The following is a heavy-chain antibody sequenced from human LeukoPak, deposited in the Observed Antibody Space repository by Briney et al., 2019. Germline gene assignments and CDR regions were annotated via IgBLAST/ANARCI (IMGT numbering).Heavy chain of an antibody. Sequence: PSETLSLTCTVSGYSISSGYYWGWIRQPAGKGLEWIGRIYTSGSTNYNPSLKSRVTISVDTSKNQFSLKLSSVTAADTAVYYCARFTYYDFWIPSGYFDYWGQGTLVTVSS. CDR1: GYSISSGYY. CDR3: ARFTYYDFWIPSGYFDY. J-gene: IGHJ4*02. CDR2: IYTSGST. D-gene: IGHD3-3*01. V-gene: IGHV4-61*02.